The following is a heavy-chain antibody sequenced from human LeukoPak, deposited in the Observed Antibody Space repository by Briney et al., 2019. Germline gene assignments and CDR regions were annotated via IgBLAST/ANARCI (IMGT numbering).Heavy chain of an antibody. CDR1: GFTFSSDS. V-gene: IGHV3-21*01. J-gene: IGHJ6*03. D-gene: IGHD2-15*01. CDR2: ISSSSSYI. CDR3: ARDREGNIVVVVAATYYYYYMDV. Sequence: PGGSLRLSCAASGFTFSSDSMNWVRQARGKGLEWVSSISSSSSYIYYADSVKGRFTISRDNAKNSLYLQMNSLRAEDTAVYYCARDREGNIVVVVAATYYYYYMDVWGKGTTVTVSS.